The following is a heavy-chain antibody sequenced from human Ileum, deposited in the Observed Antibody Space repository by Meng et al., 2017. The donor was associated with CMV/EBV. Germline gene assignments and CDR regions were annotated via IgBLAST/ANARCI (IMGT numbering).Heavy chain of an antibody. Sequence: GESLKISCAASGFSVSSNYMTWVRQAPGRGLEWVSVMYGSGSTYYADSVKGRFTISRDNSKNTVYLQMNSLRPEDTAVYYCARSEWLYNLDSWGQGKLVTVSS. D-gene: IGHD1-14*01. CDR2: MYGSGST. V-gene: IGHV3-53*01. J-gene: IGHJ4*02. CDR1: GFSVSSNY. CDR3: ARSEWLYNLDS.